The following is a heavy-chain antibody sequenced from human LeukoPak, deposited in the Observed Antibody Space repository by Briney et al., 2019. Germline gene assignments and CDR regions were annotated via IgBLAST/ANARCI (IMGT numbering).Heavy chain of an antibody. J-gene: IGHJ4*02. CDR2: ISGSGGTT. CDR1: GFTVSTYG. D-gene: IGHD2/OR15-2a*01. CDR3: ARDWFHAIDY. V-gene: IGHV3-23*01. Sequence: GGSLRLSCAASGFTVSTYGMSWVRQAPGKGLEWVSGISGSGGTTYYADSVKGRFSISRDNAKNTLYLQMNSLRAEDTAVYYCARDWFHAIDYWGQGTLVTVSS.